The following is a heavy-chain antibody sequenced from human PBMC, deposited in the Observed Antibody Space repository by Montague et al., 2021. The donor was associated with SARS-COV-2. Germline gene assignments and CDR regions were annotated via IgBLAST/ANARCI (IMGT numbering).Heavy chain of an antibody. CDR2: IDWDDDK. J-gene: IGHJ4*02. CDR3: ARMSAGATIAFDY. V-gene: IGHV2-70*01. CDR1: GFSLSTSGMC. D-gene: IGHD1-26*01. Sequence: PALVKPTQTLTLTCTFPGFSLSTSGMCVSRIRQPPGKALEWLAHIDWDDDKYYSTSLKTRLTISKDTSKNQVVLTMTNMDPADTATYYCARMSAGATIAFDYWGQGTLVTVSS.